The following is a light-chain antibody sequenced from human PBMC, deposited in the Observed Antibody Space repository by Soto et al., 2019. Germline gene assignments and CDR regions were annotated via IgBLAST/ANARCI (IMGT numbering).Light chain of an antibody. Sequence: DIVMTQSPLSLPVTPGEPASISCSSSQSLLQSNGYNYLDWYLQKPGQSPQLLIYFGSYRASGVPDRFSGSGSGTDVTLKIRRVAAEDVGVYYCMQSQQSPPTFGQGTKVEI. CDR2: FGS. V-gene: IGKV2-28*01. CDR3: MQSQQSPPT. CDR1: QSLLQSNGYNY. J-gene: IGKJ1*01.